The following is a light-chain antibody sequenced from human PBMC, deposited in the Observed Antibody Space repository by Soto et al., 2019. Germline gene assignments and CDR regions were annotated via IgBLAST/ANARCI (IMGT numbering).Light chain of an antibody. J-gene: IGLJ2*01. CDR1: SSNIGAGYD. CDR2: GNS. Sequence: QSVLTQPPSVSGAPGQRVTISCTGSSSNIGAGYDVHWYQQLPGTAPKLLIYGNSNRPSGVPDRFSGSKSGTSASLAITGLQAEDWADYYCQFYDSSLSGSVVFGGGTKLTVL. CDR3: QFYDSSLSGSVV. V-gene: IGLV1-40*01.